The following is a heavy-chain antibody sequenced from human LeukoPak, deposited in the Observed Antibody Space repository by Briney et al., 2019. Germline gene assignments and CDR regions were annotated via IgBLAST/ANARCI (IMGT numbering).Heavy chain of an antibody. J-gene: IGHJ4*02. Sequence: SETLSLTCTVSGGSISSASYSWSWIRQPAGKGLEWIGRIYTSGSTNYNPSLKSRVTISVDTSKNQFSLKLSSVTAADTAVYYCARLSSGWAFDYWGQGTLVTVSS. V-gene: IGHV4-61*02. CDR3: ARLSSGWAFDY. CDR1: GGSISSASYS. CDR2: IYTSGST. D-gene: IGHD6-19*01.